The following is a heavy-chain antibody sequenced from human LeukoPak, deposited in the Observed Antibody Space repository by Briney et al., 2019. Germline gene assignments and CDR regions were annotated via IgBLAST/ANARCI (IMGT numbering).Heavy chain of an antibody. D-gene: IGHD1-26*01. Sequence: PGGSLRFSCAASGFTFSTNWMSWVRPAAGKGLEWMANIKQDGSEKYYVDSVKGRFTISRDNAKNSLYLQMNSLRAEDTAVYYCAREYSGSYFDYWGQGILVTVSS. CDR3: AREYSGSYFDY. CDR1: GFTFSTNW. V-gene: IGHV3-7*01. CDR2: IKQDGSEK. J-gene: IGHJ4*02.